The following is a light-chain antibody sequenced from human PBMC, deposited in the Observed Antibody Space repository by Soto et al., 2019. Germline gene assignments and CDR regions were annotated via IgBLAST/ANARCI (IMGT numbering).Light chain of an antibody. CDR2: DAS. CDR1: QSVSSS. CDR3: QQRFNWPLYT. V-gene: IGKV3-11*01. Sequence: EIVLTQSPATLSLSPGERATLSCRASQSVSSSLAWYRQKPGQAPRLLIYDASNRATGIPARFSGSGSGTDFTLTISSLEPEDFAVYYCQQRFNWPLYTFGQGTKLEIK. J-gene: IGKJ2*01.